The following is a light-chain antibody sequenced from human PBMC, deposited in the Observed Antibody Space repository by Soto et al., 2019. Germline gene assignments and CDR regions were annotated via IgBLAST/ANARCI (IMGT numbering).Light chain of an antibody. CDR2: DAS. J-gene: IGKJ2*01. CDR1: QSVGTD. CDR3: QHYDRYPYT. V-gene: IGKV1-5*01. Sequence: DIPMTQSPSTLSASVGDRVTITCRASQSVGTDLAWYQQKPGEVPKLLIYDASTLTSGVPPRFSGGGSGTEFTLTISSLQPDDFATYYCQHYDRYPYTFGQGTKLEI.